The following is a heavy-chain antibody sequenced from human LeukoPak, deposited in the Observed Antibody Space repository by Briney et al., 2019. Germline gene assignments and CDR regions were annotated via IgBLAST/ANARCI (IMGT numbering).Heavy chain of an antibody. CDR2: MNPKSGNT. CDR1: GGTFSSYA. J-gene: IGHJ4*02. CDR3: ARGKQWLPPIDY. V-gene: IGHV1-8*02. D-gene: IGHD6-19*01. Sequence: ASVKVSCKASGGTFSSYAISWVRQATGQGLEWMGWMNPKSGNTGYAQKFQGRVTMTRNTSISTAYMELSSLRSEDTAVYYCARGKQWLPPIDYWGQGTLLTVSS.